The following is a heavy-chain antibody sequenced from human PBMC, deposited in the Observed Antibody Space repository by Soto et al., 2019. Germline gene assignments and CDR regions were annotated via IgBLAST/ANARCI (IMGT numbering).Heavy chain of an antibody. D-gene: IGHD2-15*01. J-gene: IGHJ6*02. Sequence: VQLVESGGGVVQPGRSLRLSCAASGFTFSSYGMHWVRQAPGKGLEWVAVIWYDGRNKYYADSVKGRFTISRDNSKNTLYLQMNSLRAEDTAVYYCATYCSGGSCYSGYYYYGMDVWGQGTTVTVSS. CDR1: GFTFSSYG. CDR2: IWYDGRNK. CDR3: ATYCSGGSCYSGYYYYGMDV. V-gene: IGHV3-33*01.